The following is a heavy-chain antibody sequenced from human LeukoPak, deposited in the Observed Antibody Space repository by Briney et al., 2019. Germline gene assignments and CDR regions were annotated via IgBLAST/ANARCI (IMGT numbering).Heavy chain of an antibody. V-gene: IGHV3-23*01. CDR1: GFTFDSYA. CDR2: VTGTGGNT. J-gene: IGHJ4*02. Sequence: GGSLRLSCEGSGFTFDSYAMSWVRQSPGRGLEWVSAVTGTGGNTYHADSVKDRFTISRDNSKNTMYLQMNSLRAEDTAIYYCAKVHGSGSYRFDFWGQGTLVTVSS. D-gene: IGHD3-10*01. CDR3: AKVHGSGSYRFDF.